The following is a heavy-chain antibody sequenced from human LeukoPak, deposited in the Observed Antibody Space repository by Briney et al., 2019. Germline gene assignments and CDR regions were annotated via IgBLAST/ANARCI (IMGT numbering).Heavy chain of an antibody. CDR2: ISSSSSYI. CDR3: ARDAAARPYYYMDV. CDR1: GFTFSSYS. D-gene: IGHD6-6*01. J-gene: IGHJ6*03. Sequence: GGSLRLSCAASGFTFSSYSINWVRQAPGKGLEWVSSISSSSSYIYYADSVKGRFTISRDNAKNSLYLQMNSLRAEDTAVYYCARDAAARPYYYMDVWGKGTTVTVSS. V-gene: IGHV3-21*01.